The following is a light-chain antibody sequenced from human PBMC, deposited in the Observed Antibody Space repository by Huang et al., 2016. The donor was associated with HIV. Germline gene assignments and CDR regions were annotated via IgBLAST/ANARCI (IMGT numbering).Light chain of an antibody. CDR2: VVS. Sequence: DIQMTQSPSSLSASVGDRVTIACRASQSINNYLNWYHQKPGKAPKVIIYVVSNLQSGVPSRFSGSGSGTNFTLTISSLQPEDFGTYYCQHRPATFGQGTKLEIK. CDR3: QHRPAT. V-gene: IGKV1-39*01. CDR1: QSINNY. J-gene: IGKJ2*01.